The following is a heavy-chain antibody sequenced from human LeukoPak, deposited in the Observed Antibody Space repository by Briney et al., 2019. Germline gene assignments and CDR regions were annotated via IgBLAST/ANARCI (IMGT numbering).Heavy chain of an antibody. CDR1: GGSISSSNW. D-gene: IGHD3-10*01. V-gene: IGHV4-4*02. J-gene: IGHJ4*02. CDR2: IYHSGST. Sequence: SGTLSLTCAVSGGSISSSNWWSWVRQPPGKGLEWIGEIYHSGSTNYNPSLKSRVTISVDKSKNQFSLKLSSVTAADTAVYYCARDKTYGSGGFDYWGQGTRVTVSS. CDR3: ARDKTYGSGGFDY.